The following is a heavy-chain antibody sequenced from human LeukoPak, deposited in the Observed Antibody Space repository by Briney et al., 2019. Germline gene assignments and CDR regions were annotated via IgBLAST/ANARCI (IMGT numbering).Heavy chain of an antibody. D-gene: IGHD3-9*01. CDR3: ARHANYDILTGYYSPVI. Sequence: PSETLSLTCAVYGGSFSGYYWSWIRQPPGKGLEWIGEINHSGSTDYNPSLKSRVTISVDTSKNQFSLKLSSVTAADTAVYYCARHANYDILTGYYSPVIWGQGTLVTVSS. CDR1: GGSFSGYY. V-gene: IGHV4-34*01. CDR2: INHSGST. J-gene: IGHJ4*02.